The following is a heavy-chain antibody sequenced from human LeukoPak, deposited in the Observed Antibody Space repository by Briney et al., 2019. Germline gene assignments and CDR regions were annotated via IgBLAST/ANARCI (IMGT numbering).Heavy chain of an antibody. CDR2: IWYDGSNK. V-gene: IGHV3-33*01. CDR3: ARDLTQLALFDY. CDR1: GFTFSNYG. J-gene: IGHJ4*02. Sequence: PGGSLRLSCAASGFTFSNYGMHWVRQASGKGLEWVAVIWYDGSNKYYADSVKGRFTLSRDNSKNTLFLQMNSLRPGDTAVYFCARDLTQLALFDYWGQGTLVTVSS. D-gene: IGHD6-13*01.